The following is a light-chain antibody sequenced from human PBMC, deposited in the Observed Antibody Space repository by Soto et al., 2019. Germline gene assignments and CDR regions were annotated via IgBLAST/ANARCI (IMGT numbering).Light chain of an antibody. CDR2: EVS. V-gene: IGLV2-14*01. J-gene: IGLJ1*01. CDR3: SSYTSRSIDYV. CDR1: SSDVGGYNY. Sequence: QSALTQPASVPGSPGQSITISCTGTSSDVGGYNYVSWYQQHPGKAPKLMIYEVSNRPSGVSHRFSGSKSGNTASLTISGLQAEDEAYYYCSSYTSRSIDYVFGTGTKLPVL.